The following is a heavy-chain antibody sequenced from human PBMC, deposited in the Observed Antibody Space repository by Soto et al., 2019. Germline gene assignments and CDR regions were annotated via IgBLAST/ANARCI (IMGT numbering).Heavy chain of an antibody. Sequence: ASVKVSCKVSGYTLTELSMNWVRQAPGKGLEWMGGFDPEDGAPIYAQKFKGRVTMTEDTSTDTAYMALSSLRSEDTAVYYCSTAGSSLARGVTFYYYSYYGMDVWGQGTTVTVSS. V-gene: IGHV1-24*01. CDR3: STAGSSLARGVTFYYYSYYGMDV. J-gene: IGHJ6*02. CDR2: FDPEDGAP. CDR1: GYTLTELS. D-gene: IGHD3-10*01.